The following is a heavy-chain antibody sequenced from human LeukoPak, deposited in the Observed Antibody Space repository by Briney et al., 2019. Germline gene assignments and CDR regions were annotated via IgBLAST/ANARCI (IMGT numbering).Heavy chain of an antibody. V-gene: IGHV4-61*02. CDR2: IYTSGST. Sequence: SETLSLTCTVSGGSISSGSYYWSWIRQPAGKGLEWIGRIYTSGSTNYNPSLKSRVTISVDTSKNQFSLKLSSVTAADTAVYYCARDSRGYSYGSLRAYGYNWFDPWGQGTLVTVSS. CDR1: GGSISSGSYY. CDR3: ARDSRGYSYGSLRAYGYNWFDP. J-gene: IGHJ5*02. D-gene: IGHD5-18*01.